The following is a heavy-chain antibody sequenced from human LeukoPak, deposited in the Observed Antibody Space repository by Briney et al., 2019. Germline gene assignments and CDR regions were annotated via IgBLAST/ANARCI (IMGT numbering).Heavy chain of an antibody. J-gene: IGHJ4*02. Sequence: AGGSLRLSCAASGFTFSSYAMNWVRQAPGKGLEWVSVISGSGGSTYYADSVKGRFTISRDNSKNTLYLQMNSLRAEDTAVYYCAKVGAAADDWGQGTLVTVSS. CDR2: ISGSGGST. D-gene: IGHD6-13*01. CDR1: GFTFSSYA. CDR3: AKVGAAADD. V-gene: IGHV3-23*01.